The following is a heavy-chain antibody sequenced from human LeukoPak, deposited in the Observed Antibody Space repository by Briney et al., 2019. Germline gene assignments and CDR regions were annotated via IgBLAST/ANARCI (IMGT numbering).Heavy chain of an antibody. J-gene: IGHJ4*02. CDR3: ARKSGYSYGYDY. Sequence: EASVKVSCKASGYTFTGYYMHWVRQAPGQGLEWMGWINPNSGGTNYAQKFQGRVTMTRDTSISTAYMELSRLRSDDTAVYYCARKSGYSYGYDYWSQGTLVTVSS. V-gene: IGHV1-2*02. CDR2: INPNSGGT. CDR1: GYTFTGYY. D-gene: IGHD5-18*01.